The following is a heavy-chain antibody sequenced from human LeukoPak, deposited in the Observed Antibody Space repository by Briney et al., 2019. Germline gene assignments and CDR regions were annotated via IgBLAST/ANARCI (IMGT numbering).Heavy chain of an antibody. J-gene: IGHJ6*03. D-gene: IGHD6-19*01. Sequence: SETLSLTCTVSGGSISSSSYYWGWIRQPPGKGLEWIGSIYYSGSTYYNPSLKSRVTISVDTSKNQFSLKLSSVTAADTAVYYCARGLPSSYYYYYMDVWGKGTTVTVSS. CDR2: IYYSGST. CDR1: GGSISSSSYY. CDR3: ARGLPSSYYYYYMDV. V-gene: IGHV4-39*01.